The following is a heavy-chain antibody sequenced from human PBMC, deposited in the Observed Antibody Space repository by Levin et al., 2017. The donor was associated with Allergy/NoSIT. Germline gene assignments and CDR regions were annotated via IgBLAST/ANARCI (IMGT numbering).Heavy chain of an antibody. CDR1: GGSISSYY. V-gene: IGHV4-59*01. CDR3: ARARQFDY. D-gene: IGHD6-6*01. Sequence: SQTLSLTCTVSGGSISSYYWSWIRQPPGKGLEWIGYIYYSGSTNYNPSLKSRVTISVDTSKNQFSLKLSSVTAADTAVYYCARARQFDYWGQGTLVTVSS. CDR2: IYYSGST. J-gene: IGHJ4*02.